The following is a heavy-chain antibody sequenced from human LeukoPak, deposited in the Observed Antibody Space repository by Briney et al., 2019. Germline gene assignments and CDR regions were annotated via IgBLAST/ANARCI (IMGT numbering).Heavy chain of an antibody. Sequence: NPSETLSLTCTVSGGSISSSSYFWGWIRQPPGKGLEWIGSIYYGGSTYYNSSLKSRVTISVDTSKNHFSLKLSSVTAADTAVYYCVRHPRSNSNLDYWGQGTLVTVSS. J-gene: IGHJ4*02. CDR1: GGSISSSSYF. CDR3: VRHPRSNSNLDY. CDR2: IYYGGST. D-gene: IGHD4-11*01. V-gene: IGHV4-39*01.